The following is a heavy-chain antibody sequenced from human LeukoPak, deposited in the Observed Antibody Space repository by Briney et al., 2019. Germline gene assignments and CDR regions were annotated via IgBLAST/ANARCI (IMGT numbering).Heavy chain of an antibody. CDR2: IYYSGAA. Sequence: RTSDTLSLTCTVSDGSVNTILHYWGWIRLSPGKGLEWIGSIYYSGAAYYNPSLNSRVTMSVDTSKNPFSLKFYFVTASDTAVYFCARRGDAKGFYPEEFDYWGRGILVTVSS. J-gene: IGHJ4*02. D-gene: IGHD2-8*01. CDR1: DGSVNTILHY. V-gene: IGHV4-39*01. CDR3: ARRGDAKGFYPEEFDY.